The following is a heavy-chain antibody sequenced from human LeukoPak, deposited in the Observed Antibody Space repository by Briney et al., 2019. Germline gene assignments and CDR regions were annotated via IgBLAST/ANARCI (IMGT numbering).Heavy chain of an antibody. V-gene: IGHV3-30*04. J-gene: IGHJ6*03. CDR1: GFTFSSYV. CDR3: AKDRCSNGVGCYYYYMDV. Sequence: GGSLRLSCAAAGFTFSSYVMHWVRQAPGKGLEWVAIISYDGSNEYYADSVKGRFTISRDNSKNTLYLQMNSLRAADTAVYYCAKDRCSNGVGCYYYYMDVWGKGTTVTISS. D-gene: IGHD2-8*01. CDR2: ISYDGSNE.